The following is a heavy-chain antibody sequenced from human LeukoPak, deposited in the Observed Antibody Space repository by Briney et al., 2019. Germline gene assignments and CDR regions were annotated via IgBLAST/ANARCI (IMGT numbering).Heavy chain of an antibody. J-gene: IGHJ4*02. V-gene: IGHV1-18*01. Sequence: GASVKVSCKASGGTFSSYAISWVRQAPGQGLEWMGWISAYNGNTNYAQKLQGRVTMTTDTSTSTAYMELRSLRSDDTVVYYCARVLELWFGEGYYFDYWGQGTLVTVSS. CDR1: GGTFSSYA. CDR2: ISAYNGNT. D-gene: IGHD3-10*01. CDR3: ARVLELWFGEGYYFDY.